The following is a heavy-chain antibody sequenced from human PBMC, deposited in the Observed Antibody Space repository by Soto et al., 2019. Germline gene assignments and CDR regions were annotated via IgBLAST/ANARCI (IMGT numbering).Heavy chain of an antibody. CDR2: VKTSGAI. D-gene: IGHD3-22*01. CDR1: GFTFSNAW. V-gene: IGHV3-15*01. CDR3: TRGYHDGTRYHGDDAFDI. J-gene: IGHJ3*02. Sequence: GGSLRLSCAASGFTFSNAWMTWVRPPPGKGLEWVGRVKTSGAIDYAAPVKGRFSISRDDSENTLYLQMNSLKAEDSAVYYCTRGYHDGTRYHGDDAFDIWGQGTMVTVSS.